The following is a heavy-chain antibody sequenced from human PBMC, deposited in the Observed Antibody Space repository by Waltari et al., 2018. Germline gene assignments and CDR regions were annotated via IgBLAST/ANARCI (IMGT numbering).Heavy chain of an antibody. V-gene: IGHV3-48*01. J-gene: IGHJ6*02. CDR1: GFPFSRYR. Sequence: EVQLVESGGGLVQPGGSLRLSCAASGFPFSRYRLNCVRQAPGKGLEWVSYISSSSSTIYYADSVKGRFTISRDNAKNSLYLQMNSLRAEDTAVYYCARDQMHYGSRSSYYYGMDVWGQGTTVTVSS. CDR2: ISSSSSTI. CDR3: ARDQMHYGSRSSYYYGMDV. D-gene: IGHD3-10*01.